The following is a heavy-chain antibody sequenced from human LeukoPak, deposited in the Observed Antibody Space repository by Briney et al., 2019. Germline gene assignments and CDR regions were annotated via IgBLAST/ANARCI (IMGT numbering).Heavy chain of an antibody. CDR2: IYGGGNI. CDR1: GFTVSSNY. D-gene: IGHD5-24*01. Sequence: QTGGSLRLSCAASGFTVSSNYMNWVRQAAGKGLEWVSVIYGGGNIYYADSVKGRFTISRDNSKNTLYLQMNSLRAEDTAVYYCAIGAGYNYPYYFDYWGQGTLVTVSS. CDR3: AIGAGYNYPYYFDY. J-gene: IGHJ4*02. V-gene: IGHV3-53*01.